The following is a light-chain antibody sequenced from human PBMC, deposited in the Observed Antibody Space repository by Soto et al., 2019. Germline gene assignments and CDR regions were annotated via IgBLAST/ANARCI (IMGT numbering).Light chain of an antibody. CDR3: CSYAGSYTVV. Sequence: QSALTQPRSVSGSPGQSVTISCTGTSSDVGGYNYVSWYQQHPGKAPKLMIYDVSKRPSGVPDRFSGSKSGNTASLTISGLQAEDEDDYSCCSYAGSYTVVFGGGTKVTVL. CDR2: DVS. J-gene: IGLJ2*01. V-gene: IGLV2-11*01. CDR1: SSDVGGYNY.